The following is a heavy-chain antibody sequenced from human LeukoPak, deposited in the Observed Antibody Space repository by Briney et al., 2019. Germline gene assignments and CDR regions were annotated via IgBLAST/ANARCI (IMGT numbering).Heavy chain of an antibody. J-gene: IGHJ6*03. V-gene: IGHV1-69*06. D-gene: IGHD4-17*01. Sequence: SVNVSCTASAGTFSSYAISWVRQAPGQGLEWMGGIIPIFGTANFAQKFQGRVTITADKSTSTAYMELSSLRSEDTAVYYCARGSGGGDYVPDYYHYYYMDVWGKGTTVTVSS. CDR2: IIPIFGTA. CDR3: ARGSGGGDYVPDYYHYYYMDV. CDR1: AGTFSSYA.